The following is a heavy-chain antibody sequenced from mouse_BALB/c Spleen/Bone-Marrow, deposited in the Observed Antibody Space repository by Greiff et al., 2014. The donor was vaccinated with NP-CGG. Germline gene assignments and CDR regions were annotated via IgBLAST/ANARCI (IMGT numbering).Heavy chain of an antibody. Sequence: QVQLQQSGSVLVRPGASVKLSCKASGYTFTSSWMHWAKQRPGQGLEWIGDIHPNSGNTNYNEKFRGKATLTVDTSSNTAYVELSSLTFEDSAVYYCARSYRFWYFDVWGAGTTVTVSS. CDR1: GYTFTSSW. CDR2: IHPNSGNT. J-gene: IGHJ1*01. V-gene: IGHV1S130*01. D-gene: IGHD2-14*01. CDR3: ARSYRFWYFDV.